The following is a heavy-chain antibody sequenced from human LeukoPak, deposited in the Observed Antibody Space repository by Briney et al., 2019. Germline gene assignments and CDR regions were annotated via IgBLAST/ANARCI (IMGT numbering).Heavy chain of an antibody. D-gene: IGHD3-16*01. Sequence: SETLSLTCTISGGSISSYYWSWIRQPPGKGLEWIGYIYYSGSTNYKPSLKSRVTISVDTSKNQFSLKLSSVTAADTAVYYCARQFKRGVEAWFDPWGQGTLVTVSS. V-gene: IGHV4-59*08. CDR2: IYYSGST. CDR1: GGSISSYY. J-gene: IGHJ5*02. CDR3: ARQFKRGVEAWFDP.